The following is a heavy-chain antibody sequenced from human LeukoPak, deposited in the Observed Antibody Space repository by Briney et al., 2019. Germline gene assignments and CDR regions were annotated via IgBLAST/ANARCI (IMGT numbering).Heavy chain of an antibody. CDR3: ARDQAEHSSWLLAYGMDV. V-gene: IGHV3-33*01. Sequence: GGSLRLSCAASGFTFSSYGMHWVRQAPGKGLEWVAVLWYDGSNKYYADSVKGRFTISRDNSKNTLYLQKNSLGAEDTAVYYCARDQAEHSSWLLAYGMDVWGQGTTVTVSS. J-gene: IGHJ6*02. D-gene: IGHD6-13*01. CDR2: LWYDGSNK. CDR1: GFTFSSYG.